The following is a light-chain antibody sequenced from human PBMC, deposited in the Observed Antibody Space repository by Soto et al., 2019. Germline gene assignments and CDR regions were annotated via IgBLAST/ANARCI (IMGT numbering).Light chain of an antibody. CDR2: KVS. V-gene: IGKV2-30*01. CDR1: QSLVYSDGNTY. CDR3: MQGTHWPPT. Sequence: DVVMTQSPLSLPVTLGQPASISCRSSQSLVYSDGNTYLNWFQQRPGQSPRRLIDKVSKRDSGVPDRFSGSGSGTDFILKISRVEAEDVGVYYCMQGTHWPPTFGQGTKVEIK. J-gene: IGKJ1*01.